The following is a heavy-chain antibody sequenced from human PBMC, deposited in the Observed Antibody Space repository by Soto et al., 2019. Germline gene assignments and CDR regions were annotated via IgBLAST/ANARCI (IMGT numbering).Heavy chain of an antibody. CDR3: AKDDFTDRGDDYFDY. J-gene: IGHJ4*02. D-gene: IGHD2-21*02. CDR2: IGASGDIT. Sequence: GVSLTLSCAASGFSLTIFATSWYRQAPGKGLEWVAGIGASGDITWYADSVKGRLSISRDNSKNTLYLQLNSLRFEDTAVYYCAKDDFTDRGDDYFDYWGPGTLVTVSS. V-gene: IGHV3-23*01. CDR1: GFSLTIFA.